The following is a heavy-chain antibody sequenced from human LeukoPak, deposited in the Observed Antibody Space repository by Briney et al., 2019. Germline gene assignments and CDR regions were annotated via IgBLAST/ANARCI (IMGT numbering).Heavy chain of an antibody. CDR1: GFTFSSYA. CDR3: AKAEEFNVVAAVDY. V-gene: IGHV3-30-3*01. J-gene: IGHJ4*02. Sequence: GGSLRLSCAASGFTFSSYAMHWVRQAPGKGLEWVAVISYDGSNKYYADSVKGRFTISRDNSKNTLYLQMNSLRAEDTAVYYCAKAEEFNVVAAVDYWGQGTLVTVSS. D-gene: IGHD2-15*01. CDR2: ISYDGSNK.